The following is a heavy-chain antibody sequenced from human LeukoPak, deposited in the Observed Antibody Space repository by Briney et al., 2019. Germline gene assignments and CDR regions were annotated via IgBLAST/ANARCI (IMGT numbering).Heavy chain of an antibody. CDR1: GYTFTGYC. V-gene: IGHV1-2*04. CDR2: INPNSGGT. J-gene: IGHJ1*01. Sequence: ASVKVSCKASGYTFTGYCMHWVRQAPGQGLEWMGWINPNSGGTNYAQKFQGWVTMTRDTSISTAYMELSRLRSDDTAVYYCARGGPLWFGESQYFQHWGQGTLVTVSS. D-gene: IGHD3-10*01. CDR3: ARGGPLWFGESQYFQH.